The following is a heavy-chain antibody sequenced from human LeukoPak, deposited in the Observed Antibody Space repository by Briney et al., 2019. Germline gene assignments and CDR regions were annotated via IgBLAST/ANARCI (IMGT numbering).Heavy chain of an antibody. J-gene: IGHJ4*02. CDR3: ARASSGYYPIDY. Sequence: SVKVSCKASGGTFSSYAISWVRQAPGQGLAWMGGIIPIFGTANYAQKFQGRVTITADESTSTAYMELSSLRSEDTAVYYCARASSGYYPIDYWGQGTLVTVSS. V-gene: IGHV1-69*13. CDR1: GGTFSSYA. CDR2: IIPIFGTA. D-gene: IGHD3-22*01.